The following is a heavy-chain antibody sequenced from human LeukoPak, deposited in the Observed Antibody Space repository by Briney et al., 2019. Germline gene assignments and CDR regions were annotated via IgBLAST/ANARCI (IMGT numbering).Heavy chain of an antibody. CDR1: GYPFTGYY. CDR2: INPNSGGT. Sequence: GASVKVSFKASGYPFTGYYMHWVRPAPGQGLEWMGWINPNSGGTNYAQKFQGRVTMTRDTSISTAYMELSRLRSDDTAVYYCARDRRYCSSTSCPHVNWFDPWGQGTLVTVSS. J-gene: IGHJ5*02. V-gene: IGHV1-2*02. CDR3: ARDRRYCSSTSCPHVNWFDP. D-gene: IGHD2-2*01.